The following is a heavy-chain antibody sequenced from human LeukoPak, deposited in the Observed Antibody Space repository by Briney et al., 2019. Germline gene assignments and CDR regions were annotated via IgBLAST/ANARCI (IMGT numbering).Heavy chain of an antibody. CDR1: GYSFTSYW. CDR2: IYPGDSDT. Sequence: GESLQISCKGSGYSFTSYWIGWVRQMPGKGLEWMGIIYPGDSDTRYSPSFQGQVTISADKSISTAYLQWSSLKASDTAMYYCARSPAYSGYDFDYYYGMDVWGQGTTVTVSS. CDR3: ARSPAYSGYDFDYYYGMDV. V-gene: IGHV5-51*01. D-gene: IGHD5-12*01. J-gene: IGHJ6*02.